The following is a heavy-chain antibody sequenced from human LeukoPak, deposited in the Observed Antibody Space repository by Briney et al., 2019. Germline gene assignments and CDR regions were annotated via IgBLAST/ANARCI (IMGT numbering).Heavy chain of an antibody. V-gene: IGHV3-23*01. CDR2: ISGSASST. Sequence: GGSLRLSCAAPRFPFSTYAMNWVRQAPGKGLEWVSSISGSASSTYYADSVKGRFTISRDNSKNTLSLQMNSLRADDTAVYYCARDGEPRYWGSGYYYGMDVWGQGTTVTVSS. D-gene: IGHD7-27*01. CDR1: RFPFSTYA. J-gene: IGHJ6*02. CDR3: ARDGEPRYWGSGYYYGMDV.